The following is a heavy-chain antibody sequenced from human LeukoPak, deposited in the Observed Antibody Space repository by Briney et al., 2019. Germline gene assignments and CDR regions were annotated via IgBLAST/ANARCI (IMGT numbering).Heavy chain of an antibody. D-gene: IGHD4-4*01. CDR3: ARVVAVTLYYYYGMDV. CDR1: GGSVSSGIYS. J-gene: IGHJ6*02. CDR2: INHSGST. Sequence: SETLSLTCTVSGGSVSSGIYSWGWIRQPPGKGLAWIGEINHSGSTNYNPSLKSRVTISVDTSKNQFSLKLSSVTAADTAVYYCARVVAVTLYYYYGMDVWGQGTTVTVSS. V-gene: IGHV4-39*07.